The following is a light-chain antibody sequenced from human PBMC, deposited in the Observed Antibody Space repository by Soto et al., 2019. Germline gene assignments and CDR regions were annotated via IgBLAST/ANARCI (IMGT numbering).Light chain of an antibody. CDR1: QSIDDK. Sequence: IVMTQSPATLSVSPGERATLSCRAGQSIDDKLAWYQQRPGQAPRLLIYATSTRVAGIPARFSGSGSGTDFTLTISSLQPEDFATYYCQQSYSTPITFGQGTRLEIK. J-gene: IGKJ5*01. V-gene: IGKV3-15*01. CDR2: ATS. CDR3: QQSYSTPIT.